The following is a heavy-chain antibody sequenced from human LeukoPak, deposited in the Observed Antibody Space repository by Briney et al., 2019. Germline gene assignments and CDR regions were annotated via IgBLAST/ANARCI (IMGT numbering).Heavy chain of an antibody. D-gene: IGHD3-10*01. Sequence: GGSLRLSCTASGFTVSGNYMNWVRQAPGKGLEWVSVVYTDGNIYYADSVKGRFTISRDNSKNPVDLLMTNVRAEDTGVYYCARGKFGDPLNYWGQGTLVTVSS. CDR2: VYTDGNI. J-gene: IGHJ4*02. V-gene: IGHV3-53*01. CDR1: GFTVSGNY. CDR3: ARGKFGDPLNY.